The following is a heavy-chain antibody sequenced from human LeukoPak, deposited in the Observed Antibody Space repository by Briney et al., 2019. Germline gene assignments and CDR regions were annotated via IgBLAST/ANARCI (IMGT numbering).Heavy chain of an antibody. Sequence: ASVKVSCRASGYTFTDYYIHWVRQAPGQGLEWVGWINPDSGGTNYAQKFQGRVTMTRDTSISTVYMELSRLRSDDTAVFYCTREARAGNWFDPWGQGTLVTDSS. CDR2: INPDSGGT. CDR1: GYTFTDYY. CDR3: TREARAGNWFDP. D-gene: IGHD5-12*01. J-gene: IGHJ5*02. V-gene: IGHV1-2*02.